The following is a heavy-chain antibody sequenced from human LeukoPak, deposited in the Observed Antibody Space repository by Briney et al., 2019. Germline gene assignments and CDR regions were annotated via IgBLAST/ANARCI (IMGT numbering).Heavy chain of an antibody. V-gene: IGHV3-66*04. CDR3: ARQRAFDV. Sequence: GGFLRLSCAASGFTFSRYGMTWVRQAPGKGLEWVSVIYSGGSTDYADSVNGRFTISRDNIKNTLYLQMNNLRAEDTAVYYRARQRAFDVWGQGTMVTVSS. CDR1: GFTFSRYG. J-gene: IGHJ3*01. CDR2: IYSGGST.